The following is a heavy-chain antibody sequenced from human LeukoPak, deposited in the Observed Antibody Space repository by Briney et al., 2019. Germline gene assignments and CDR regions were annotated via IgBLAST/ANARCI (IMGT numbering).Heavy chain of an antibody. V-gene: IGHV3-7*01. CDR3: ATYYYDSSGYYWDY. CDR1: GFTFSSYW. J-gene: IGHJ4*02. D-gene: IGHD3-22*01. Sequence: GGSLRLSCAASGFTFSSYWMSWVRQAPGKGREWVANIKQDGSEKYYVDSVKGRFTISRDNAKNSLYLQMNSLRAEDTAVYYCATYYYDSSGYYWDYWGQGTLVTVSS. CDR2: IKQDGSEK.